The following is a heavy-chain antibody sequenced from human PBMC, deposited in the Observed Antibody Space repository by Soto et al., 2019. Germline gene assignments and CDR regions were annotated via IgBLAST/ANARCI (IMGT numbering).Heavy chain of an antibody. Sequence: PGGSHRHSSTASGVNFITYNMNWVRQATGKGLEWVSYISSSGGSTYYADSVKGRFTISRDNSKNTLYLQMNSLRAEDTAVYYCAKVFQYYDFWSGYYVDVWGKGTTVTVSS. D-gene: IGHD3-3*01. J-gene: IGHJ6*04. CDR2: ISSSGGST. CDR3: AKVFQYYDFWSGYYVDV. V-gene: IGHV3-23*01. CDR1: GVNFITYN.